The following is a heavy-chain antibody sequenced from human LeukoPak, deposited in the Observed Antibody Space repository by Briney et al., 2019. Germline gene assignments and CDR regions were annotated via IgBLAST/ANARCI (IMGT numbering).Heavy chain of an antibody. Sequence: PGGSLRLSCAASGFTVSSNYMSWVRQAPGKGLEWVSVIYSGGSTYYADSVKGRFTISRDNSKNTLYLQMNSLRAEDTAVYYCARDRDWFGGASYYFDHWGQGTLVTVSS. CDR2: IYSGGST. CDR1: GFTVSSNY. J-gene: IGHJ4*02. V-gene: IGHV3-66*01. CDR3: ARDRDWFGGASYYFDH. D-gene: IGHD3-10*01.